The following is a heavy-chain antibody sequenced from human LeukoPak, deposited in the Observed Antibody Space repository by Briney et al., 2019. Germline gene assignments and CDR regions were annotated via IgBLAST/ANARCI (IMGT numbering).Heavy chain of an antibody. D-gene: IGHD2-21*02. J-gene: IGHJ4*02. V-gene: IGHV3-64*04. CDR3: ARSNDCGGDCYSFDY. Sequence: GGSLRLSCSASGFTFSSYAMHWVRQAPGKGLEYVSAISSNGGSTYYADSVKGRFTISRDNSKNTLYLQMNSLRADDTAVYYCARSNDCGGDCYSFDYWGQGTLVTVSS. CDR1: GFTFSSYA. CDR2: ISSNGGST.